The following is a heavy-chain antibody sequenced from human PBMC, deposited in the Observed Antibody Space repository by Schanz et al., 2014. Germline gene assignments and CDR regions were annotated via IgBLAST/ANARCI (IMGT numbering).Heavy chain of an antibody. CDR2: ISASGGHT. Sequence: EVQLMESGGGLVKPGGSLRLSCVASGFAFSSFAITWVRQAPGKGLEWLPVISASGGHTYYADSVEGRFTITRDNSKNTLLLQMNRVRGEDRAVDYGAQDYATESYNYAGEPIDYWGQGTLLTVSS. CDR3: AQDYATESYNYAGEPIDY. J-gene: IGHJ4*02. CDR1: GFAFSSFA. D-gene: IGHD5-12*01. V-gene: IGHV3-23*01.